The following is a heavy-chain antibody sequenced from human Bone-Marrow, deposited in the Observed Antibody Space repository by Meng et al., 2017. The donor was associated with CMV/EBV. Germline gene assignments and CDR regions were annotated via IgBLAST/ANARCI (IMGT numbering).Heavy chain of an antibody. CDR2: IRYDGSNK. J-gene: IGHJ4*02. CDR3: ARGLIAARLDY. CDR1: GFTFSSYG. Sequence: GESLKISCAASGFTFSSYGMYWVRQAPGKGLEWVAFIRYDGSNKYYRDSVKGRFTISRDNSKNTLYLQMNSLRAEDTAVYYCARGLIAARLDYWGQGTLVTVSS. V-gene: IGHV3-30*02. D-gene: IGHD6-6*01.